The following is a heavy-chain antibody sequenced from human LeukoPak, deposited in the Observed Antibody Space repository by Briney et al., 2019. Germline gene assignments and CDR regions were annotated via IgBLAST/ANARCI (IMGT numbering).Heavy chain of an antibody. CDR2: ISSSSYI. CDR3: ARDRPRGGYFDY. D-gene: IGHD1-14*01. J-gene: IGHJ4*02. CDR1: GFTFSSYS. V-gene: IGHV3-21*01. Sequence: GGSLRLSCAASGFTFSSYSMNWVRQAPGKGLEWVSSISSSSYIYYADSVKGRFTISRDNAKNSLYLQMNSLRAEDTAVYYCARDRPRGGYFDYWGQGTLVTVSS.